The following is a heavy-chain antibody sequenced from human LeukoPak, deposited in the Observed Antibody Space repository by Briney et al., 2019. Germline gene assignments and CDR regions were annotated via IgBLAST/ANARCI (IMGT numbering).Heavy chain of an antibody. V-gene: IGHV3-66*02. Sequence: GGSLRLSCAASGFTVSSNYMSWVRQAPGKGLEWVSVIYSGGNTYYTDSVKGRFTISRDNSKNTLYLQMNCLRPEDTAVYYCARGGYSSGWFHAFDIWGQGTMVTVSS. CDR2: IYSGGNT. CDR1: GFTVSSNY. CDR3: ARGGYSSGWFHAFDI. D-gene: IGHD6-19*01. J-gene: IGHJ3*02.